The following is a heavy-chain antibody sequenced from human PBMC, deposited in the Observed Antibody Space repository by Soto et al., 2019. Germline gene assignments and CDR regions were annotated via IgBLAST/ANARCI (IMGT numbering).Heavy chain of an antibody. CDR2: ISGSGGST. V-gene: IGHV3-23*01. Sequence: GGSLRLSCAASGFTFSSYAMSWVRQAPGKGLEWVSAISGSGGSTYYADSVKGRFTISRDNSKNTLYLQMNSLRSEDTAVYCCGGYYYYYYMDVWGKGTTVTVSS. J-gene: IGHJ6*03. CDR3: GGYYYYYYMDV. CDR1: GFTFSSYA.